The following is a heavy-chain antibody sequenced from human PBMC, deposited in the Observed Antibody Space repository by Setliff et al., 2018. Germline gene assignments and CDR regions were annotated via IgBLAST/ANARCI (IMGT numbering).Heavy chain of an antibody. CDR2: IGHNSRTI. J-gene: IGHJ6*03. D-gene: IGHD3-16*01. CDR3: ARVGPYMDI. CDR1: GFTFSEYN. V-gene: IGHV3-48*01. Sequence: PGGSLRLSCAASGFTFSEYNMNWVRQAPGKGPEWVSYIGHNSRTIYYADSVKGRFTISRDNAKNSLYLQMNSLRAEDTAVYYCARVGPYMDIWGKGTTVTVSS.